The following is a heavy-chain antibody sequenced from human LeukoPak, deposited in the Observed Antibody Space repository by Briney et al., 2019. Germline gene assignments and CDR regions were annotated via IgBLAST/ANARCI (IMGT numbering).Heavy chain of an antibody. CDR3: ARSGSWPYCSGGSCYSKSYYGMDV. J-gene: IGHJ6*02. D-gene: IGHD2-15*01. CDR1: GGSISNYY. V-gene: IGHV4-59*01. CDR2: VYYRGTT. Sequence: PSATLSLTCTVSGGSISNYYWSWIRQPPGKGLEWIGYVYYRGTTNYNPSLKSRVTISVDTSKNQFSLKLSSVTAADTAVYYCARSGSWPYCSGGSCYSKSYYGMDVWGQGTTVTVSS.